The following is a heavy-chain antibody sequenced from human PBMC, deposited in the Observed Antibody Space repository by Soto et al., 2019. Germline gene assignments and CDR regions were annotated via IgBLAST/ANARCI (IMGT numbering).Heavy chain of an antibody. D-gene: IGHD3-10*01. J-gene: IGHJ4*02. Sequence: EVQLVESGGGLVQPGGSLRLSCAASGFTFSSYSMNWVRQAPGKGLEWVSYISSSSSTIYYADSVKGRFTISRDNAKNSLYLQMNSLRAEDTAVYYCARDRPLWFGEPSALDYWGQGTLVTVSS. V-gene: IGHV3-48*01. CDR2: ISSSSSTI. CDR1: GFTFSSYS. CDR3: ARDRPLWFGEPSALDY.